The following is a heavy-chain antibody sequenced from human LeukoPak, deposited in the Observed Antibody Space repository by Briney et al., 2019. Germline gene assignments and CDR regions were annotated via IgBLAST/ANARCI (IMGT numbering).Heavy chain of an antibody. D-gene: IGHD1-26*01. CDR3: AREGLGPTFSAWFDP. V-gene: IGHV3-9*01. J-gene: IGHJ5*02. CDR1: GFTFDDYA. Sequence: GGSLRLSCAASGFTFDDYAMHWVRQAPGKGLEWVSGICWNSGDIVYADSEKRRFTISRDNAKNSLYLQMNSLRYEDTAIYYCAREGLGPTFSAWFDPWGQGTLVTVSS. CDR2: ICWNSGDI.